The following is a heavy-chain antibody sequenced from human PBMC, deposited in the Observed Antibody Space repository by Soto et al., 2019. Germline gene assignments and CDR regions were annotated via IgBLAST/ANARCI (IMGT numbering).Heavy chain of an antibody. CDR2: IIPILGIA. Sequence: QVQLVQSGAEVKKPGSSVKVSYKASGGTFSSYTISWVRQAPGQGLEWMGRIIPILGIANYAQKFQGRVTITADNSTSTAYMELSSLRSEDTAVYYCARGRYYYGSGINWFDPWGQGTLVTVSS. CDR3: ARGRYYYGSGINWFDP. D-gene: IGHD3-10*01. V-gene: IGHV1-69*02. J-gene: IGHJ5*02. CDR1: GGTFSSYT.